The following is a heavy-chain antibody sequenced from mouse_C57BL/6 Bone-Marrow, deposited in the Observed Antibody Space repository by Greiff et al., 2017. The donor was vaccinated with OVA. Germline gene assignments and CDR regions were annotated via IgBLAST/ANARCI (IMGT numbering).Heavy chain of an antibody. D-gene: IGHD2-3*01. CDR1: GYTFTSYD. V-gene: IGHV1-85*01. J-gene: IGHJ2*01. CDR3: ARRGDGYYVDY. CDR2: IYPRDGST. Sequence: VKLMESGPELVKPGASVKLSCKASGYTFTSYDINWVKQRPGQGLEWIGWIYPRDGSTKYNEKFKGKATLTVDTSSSTAYMELHSLTSEDSAVYFCARRGDGYYVDYWGQGTTLTVSS.